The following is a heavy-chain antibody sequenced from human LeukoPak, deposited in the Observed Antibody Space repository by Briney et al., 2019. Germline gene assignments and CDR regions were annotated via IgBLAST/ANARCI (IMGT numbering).Heavy chain of an antibody. D-gene: IGHD1-26*01. V-gene: IGHV1-69*05. CDR2: IIPIFGTA. Sequence: SVKVSCKASGGTFTSYAISWVRQAPGQGLEWMGGIIPIFGTANYAQKFQGRVTMTRDTSTSTVYMELSSLRSEDTAVYYCARGGSYTNWFDPWGQGTLVTVSS. J-gene: IGHJ5*02. CDR1: GGTFTSYA. CDR3: ARGGSYTNWFDP.